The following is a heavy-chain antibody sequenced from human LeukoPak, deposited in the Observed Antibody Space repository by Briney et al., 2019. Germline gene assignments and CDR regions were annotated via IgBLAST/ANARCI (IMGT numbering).Heavy chain of an antibody. Sequence: GGSLRLSCAASGFTFSSYAMSWVRQAPGKGLEWVSAISGSGGSTYYADSVKGRFTISRDNSKNTLYLQMNSLRAEDTAVYYCAKIHYYYDSSGYYGYFDYWGQGTLVTVSS. D-gene: IGHD3-22*01. J-gene: IGHJ4*02. CDR3: AKIHYYYDSSGYYGYFDY. CDR1: GFTFSSYA. CDR2: ISGSGGST. V-gene: IGHV3-23*01.